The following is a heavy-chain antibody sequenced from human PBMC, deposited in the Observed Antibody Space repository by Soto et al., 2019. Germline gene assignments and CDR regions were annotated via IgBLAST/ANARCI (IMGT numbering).Heavy chain of an antibody. CDR1: GFTVSSNY. CDR2: IYSGGST. V-gene: IGHV3-53*01. D-gene: IGHD6-13*01. J-gene: IGHJ6*02. CDR3: ARTTGIAAAGDYYYYGMDV. Sequence: GGSLRLSCAASGFTVSSNYMSWVRQAPGKGLEWVSVIYSGGSTYYADSVKGRFTISRDNSKNTLYLQMNSLRAEDTAVYYCARTTGIAAAGDYYYYGMDVWGQGTTVTVSS.